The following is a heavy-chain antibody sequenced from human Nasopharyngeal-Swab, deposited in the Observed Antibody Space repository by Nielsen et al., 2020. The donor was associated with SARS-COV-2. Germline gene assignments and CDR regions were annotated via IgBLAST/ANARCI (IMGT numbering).Heavy chain of an antibody. V-gene: IGHV4-39*01. CDR1: GGSISSSSYY. CDR2: IYYSGST. D-gene: IGHD2-15*01. J-gene: IGHJ5*02. CDR3: ARQDCSGGSCYSPYWFDP. Sequence: SETLSLTCTVSGGSISSSSYYWGWIRQPPGKGLEWIGSIYYSGSTYYNPSLKSRVPISVDTSKNQFSLKLSSVTAADTAVYYCARQDCSGGSCYSPYWFDPWGQGTLVTVSS.